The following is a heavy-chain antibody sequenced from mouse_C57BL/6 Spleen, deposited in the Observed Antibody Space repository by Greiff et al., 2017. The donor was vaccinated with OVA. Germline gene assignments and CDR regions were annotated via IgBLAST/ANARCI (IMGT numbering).Heavy chain of an antibody. D-gene: IGHD1-3*01. CDR2: IYPGDGDT. CDR1: GYAFSSSW. V-gene: IGHV1-82*01. J-gene: IGHJ3*01. Sequence: QVHVKQSGPELVKPGASVKISCKASGYAFSSSWMNWVKQRPGKGLEWIGRIYPGDGDTNYNGKFKGKATLTADKSSSTAYMQLSSLTSEDSAVYFCARSWGSSFAYWGQGTLVTVSA. CDR3: ARSWGSSFAY.